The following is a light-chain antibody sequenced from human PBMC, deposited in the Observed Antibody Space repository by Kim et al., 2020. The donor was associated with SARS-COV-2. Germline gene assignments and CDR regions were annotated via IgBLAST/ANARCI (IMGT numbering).Light chain of an antibody. J-gene: IGLJ2*01. Sequence: SYELTQPPSVSVSPGQTASITCSGNRLADKDVCWYQQMPGQSPVLVIYQDTKRPSGIPARFSGSNSGNTATLTISGPQAMDDADYYCQVWDSTTAIFGGGTQLTVL. CDR1: RLADKD. V-gene: IGLV3-1*01. CDR2: QDT. CDR3: QVWDSTTAI.